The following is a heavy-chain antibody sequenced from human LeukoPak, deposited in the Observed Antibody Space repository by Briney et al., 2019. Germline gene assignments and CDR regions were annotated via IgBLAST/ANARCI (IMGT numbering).Heavy chain of an antibody. D-gene: IGHD3-22*01. Sequence: GGSLRLSCAASGFIFSDYSMSWVRQTPGKGLEWVSYISGSGSPIFYADSVKGRFTISRDNAKNSLYLQMNSLRAEDTAVYYCARDANYYDSSGYRAALDYWGQGTLVTVSS. CDR2: ISGSGSPI. J-gene: IGHJ4*02. CDR3: ARDANYYDSSGYRAALDY. V-gene: IGHV3-48*04. CDR1: GFIFSDYS.